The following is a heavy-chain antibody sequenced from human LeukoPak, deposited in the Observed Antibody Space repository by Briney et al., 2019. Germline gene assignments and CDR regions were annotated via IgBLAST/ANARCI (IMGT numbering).Heavy chain of an antibody. D-gene: IGHD6-6*01. CDR1: GYTFTGYY. CDR3: ARGSSSSSNEPFDY. V-gene: IGHV1-2*02. CDR2: INPNSGGT. Sequence: ASVKVSCKASGYTFTGYYMHWVRQAPGQGLEWMGWINPNSGGTNYARKFQGRVTMTRDTSISIAYMELSRLRSDDTAVYYCARGSSSSSNEPFDYRGQGTLVTVSS. J-gene: IGHJ4*02.